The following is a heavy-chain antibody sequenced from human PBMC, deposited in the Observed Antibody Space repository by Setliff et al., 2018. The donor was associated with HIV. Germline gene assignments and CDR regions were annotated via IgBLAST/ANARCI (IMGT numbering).Heavy chain of an antibody. CDR1: GGSFSGYY. CDR2: INHSGST. Sequence: SETLSLTCAVYGGSFSGYYWSWIRQPPGKGLEWIGEINHSGSTNYNPSLKSRVTISVDTSKNQFSLKLSSVTAADTAVYYCARAPISGGSPWFDPWGQGTLVTVSS. D-gene: IGHD6-19*01. J-gene: IGHJ5*02. V-gene: IGHV4-34*01. CDR3: ARAPISGGSPWFDP.